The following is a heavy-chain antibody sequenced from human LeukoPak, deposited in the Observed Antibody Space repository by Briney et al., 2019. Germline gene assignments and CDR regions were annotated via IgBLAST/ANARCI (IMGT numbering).Heavy chain of an antibody. V-gene: IGHV3-48*03. CDR2: ISSSGSTI. CDR3: ARVDYYDSSGYYYGLFGY. J-gene: IGHJ4*02. CDR1: GFTFSSYE. D-gene: IGHD3-22*01. Sequence: GGSLRLSCAASGFTFSSYEMNWVRQAPGKGLEWVSYISSSGSTIYYADSVKGRFTISRDNAKNSLYLQMNSLRAEDTAVYCCARVDYYDSSGYYYGLFGYWGQGTLVTVSS.